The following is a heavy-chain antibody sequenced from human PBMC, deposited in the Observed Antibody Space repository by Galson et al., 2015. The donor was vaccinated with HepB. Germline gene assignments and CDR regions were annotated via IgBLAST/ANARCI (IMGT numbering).Heavy chain of an antibody. Sequence: CAISGDSVSSNHAVWNWIRQSPSRGLEWLGRTYYRSKWIIDYVTSVKSRITISPDTSRNQFSLHLSSVTPEDTAVYYCAYGSDVWGQGTAVIVSS. CDR3: AYGSDV. CDR1: GDSVSSNHAV. CDR2: TYYRSKWII. V-gene: IGHV6-1*01. J-gene: IGHJ6*02.